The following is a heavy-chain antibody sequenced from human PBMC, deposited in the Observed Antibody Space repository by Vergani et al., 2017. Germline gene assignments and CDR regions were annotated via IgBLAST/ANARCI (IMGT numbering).Heavy chain of an antibody. CDR2: ISSSSSYI. CDR3: AKEHCTNGVCSNWFDP. Sequence: EVQLVESGGGLVKPGGSLRLSCAASGFTFSGYSMNWVRQAPGKGLEWVSSISSSSSYIYYADSVKGRFTISRDNSKNTLYLQMNSLRAEDTAVYYCAKEHCTNGVCSNWFDPWGQGTLVTVSS. D-gene: IGHD2-8*01. V-gene: IGHV3-21*01. J-gene: IGHJ5*02. CDR1: GFTFSGYS.